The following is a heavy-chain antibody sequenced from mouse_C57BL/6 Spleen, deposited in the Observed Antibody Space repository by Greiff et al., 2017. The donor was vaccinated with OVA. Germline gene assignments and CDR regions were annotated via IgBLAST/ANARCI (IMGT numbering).Heavy chain of an antibody. CDR3: ARRRAYYSNYFDY. D-gene: IGHD2-5*01. Sequence: QVQLQQPGAELVKPGASVKLSCKASGYTFTSYWMQWVKQRPGQGLEWIGEIDPSDSYTNYNQKFKGKATLTVDTSSSTAYMQLSSLTSDDSAVYYCARRRAYYSNYFDYWGKGTTLTVSS. CDR2: IDPSDSYT. J-gene: IGHJ2*01. CDR1: GYTFTSYW. V-gene: IGHV1-50*01.